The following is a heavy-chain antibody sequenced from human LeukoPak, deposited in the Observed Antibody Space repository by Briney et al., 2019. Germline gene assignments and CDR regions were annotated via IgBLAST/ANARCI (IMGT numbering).Heavy chain of an antibody. J-gene: IGHJ6*03. CDR2: INHSGST. V-gene: IGHV4-34*01. Sequence: SETLSLTCAVYGGSFSGYYWSWIRQPPGKGLEWIGEINHSGSTNYNPSLKSRVTISVDTSKNQFSLKLSSVTAADTAVYYCAREAGSTPLGYYYHMDVWGKGTTVTVSS. D-gene: IGHD2-2*01. CDR3: AREAGSTPLGYYYHMDV. CDR1: GGSFSGYY.